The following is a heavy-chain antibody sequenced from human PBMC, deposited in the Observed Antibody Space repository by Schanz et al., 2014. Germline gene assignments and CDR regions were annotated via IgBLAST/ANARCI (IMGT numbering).Heavy chain of an antibody. CDR3: ARDKGGLIPFDY. J-gene: IGHJ4*02. CDR2: MNQDGSVK. D-gene: IGHD2-15*01. V-gene: IGHV3-7*01. Sequence: EVQLVESGGGLVQPGGSLRLSCAASGVTFSSHVMTWVRQAPGKGLEWVANMNQDGSVKNYVDSVKGRFTISRDNAKNSLYLQMNSLRAEDTAVYYCARDKGGLIPFDYWGQGTLVAVSS. CDR1: GVTFSSHV.